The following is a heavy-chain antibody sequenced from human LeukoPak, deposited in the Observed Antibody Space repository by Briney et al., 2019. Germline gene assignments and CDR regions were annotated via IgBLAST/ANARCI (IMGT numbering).Heavy chain of an antibody. CDR1: AFTFNRYW. J-gene: IGHJ4*02. CDR2: IKKDGGEA. CDR3: ARDALFGSGRTHLDF. Sequence: GGSLRLSCVASASAFTFNRYWMSWVRQAPGKGRQWVANIKKDGGEAFYVASVTVRFTISRDNARNLLSLQMNSLTIDDTGVYFCARDALFGSGRTHLDFWGQATLVSVSP. V-gene: IGHV3-7*04. D-gene: IGHD3-10*01.